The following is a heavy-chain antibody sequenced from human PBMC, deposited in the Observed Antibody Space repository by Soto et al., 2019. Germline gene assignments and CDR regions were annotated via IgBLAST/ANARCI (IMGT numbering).Heavy chain of an antibody. Sequence: GGSLRLSCVGSGFTFSSYGIHWVRQAPGKGLEWVALISYDGGNEKYTESVKDRFTISRDDSHNVAYLQMSSLRTEDTAMYYCAKDRYSGTYPTDFDYWGQGSLVNVSS. J-gene: IGHJ4*02. CDR3: AKDRYSGTYPTDFDY. CDR1: GFTFSSYG. V-gene: IGHV3-30*18. CDR2: ISYDGGNE. D-gene: IGHD1-26*01.